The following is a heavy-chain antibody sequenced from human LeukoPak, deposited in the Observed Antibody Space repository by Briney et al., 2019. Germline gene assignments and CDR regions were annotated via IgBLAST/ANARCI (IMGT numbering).Heavy chain of an antibody. V-gene: IGHV3-11*06. Sequence: GGSLRLSCAASGFTFSDYYMSWIGQAPGKGLEWVSYISSSSSYTNYADSVKGRFTISRDNAKNSLYLQMNSLRAEDTAVYYCAREKSSYCSGGSCYLSRFDPWGQGTLVTVSS. CDR1: GFTFSDYY. CDR2: ISSSSSYT. CDR3: AREKSSYCSGGSCYLSRFDP. D-gene: IGHD2-15*01. J-gene: IGHJ5*02.